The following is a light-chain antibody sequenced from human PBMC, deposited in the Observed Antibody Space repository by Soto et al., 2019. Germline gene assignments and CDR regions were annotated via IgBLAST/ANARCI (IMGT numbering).Light chain of an antibody. V-gene: IGKV1-5*03. CDR2: ETS. CDR3: QQYDMYSYT. J-gene: IGKJ2*01. CDR1: QTISNR. Sequence: IQMTQSPSRLSASVGDRVTITCQASQTISNRVAWYQHQPGKPPRLLIYETSTLQSGVPSRFRGSGSGTEFTLTISSRLPGDSASYYCQQYDMYSYTFAQGTKLEIK.